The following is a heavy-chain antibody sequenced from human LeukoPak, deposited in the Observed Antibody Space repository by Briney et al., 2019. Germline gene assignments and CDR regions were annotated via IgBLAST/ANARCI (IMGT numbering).Heavy chain of an antibody. CDR2: VSDSGST. V-gene: IGHV4-59*01. CDR1: ADSFSGYL. CDR3: ARSHGLY. Sequence: SETLSLTCTVSADSFSGYLWAWIRQPPGKGLEWIGYVSDSGSTNYNPSLKSRPGISLDTAKNQFSLKLRSVTAADTAVYYCARSHGLYWGQGTLVTVSS. J-gene: IGHJ4*02.